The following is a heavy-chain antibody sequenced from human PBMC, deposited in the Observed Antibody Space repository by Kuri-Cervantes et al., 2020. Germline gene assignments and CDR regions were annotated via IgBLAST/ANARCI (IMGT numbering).Heavy chain of an antibody. CDR1: GISISGHW. D-gene: IGHD4-17*01. CDR2: ISYDGSNK. V-gene: IGHV3-30*03. CDR3: ARPRTADYGDYAPSGGYYGMDV. Sequence: GESLKISCAASGISISGHWMSWVRQAPGKGLEWVAVISYDGSNKYYADSVKGRFTISRDNSKNTLYLQMNSLRAEDTAVYYCARPRTADYGDYAPSGGYYGMDVWGQGTTVTVSS. J-gene: IGHJ6*02.